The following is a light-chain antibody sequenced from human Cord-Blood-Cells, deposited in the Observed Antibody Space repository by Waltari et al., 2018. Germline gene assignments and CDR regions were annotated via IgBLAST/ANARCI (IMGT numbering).Light chain of an antibody. J-gene: IGLJ2*01. CDR1: SSDAGGYNY. V-gene: IGLV2-8*01. CDR2: EVS. CDR3: SSYAGSKV. Sequence: QSALTQPPSASGSPGQSVTISCTGTSSDAGGYNYVSWYQQHPGKAPKLMIYEVSKRPSGVPDRFSGSKSGNTASLTVSGLQAEDEADYYCSSYAGSKVFGGGTKLTVL.